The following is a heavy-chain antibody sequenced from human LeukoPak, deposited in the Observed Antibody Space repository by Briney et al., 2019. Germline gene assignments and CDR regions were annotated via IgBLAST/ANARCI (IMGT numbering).Heavy chain of an antibody. CDR1: GGSFSGYY. CDR2: INHGGST. Sequence: SETLSLTCAVYGGSFSGYYWSWIRQPPGKGLEWIGEINHGGSTNYNPSLKSRVTISVDTSKNQFSLKLSSVTAADTAVYYCARLSEYYDFWSGSGRGDAFDIWGQGTMVTVSS. D-gene: IGHD3-3*01. J-gene: IGHJ3*02. V-gene: IGHV4-34*01. CDR3: ARLSEYYDFWSGSGRGDAFDI.